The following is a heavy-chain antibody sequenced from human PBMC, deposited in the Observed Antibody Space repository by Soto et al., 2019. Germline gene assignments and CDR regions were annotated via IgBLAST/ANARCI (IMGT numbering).Heavy chain of an antibody. D-gene: IGHD4-17*01. Sequence: SETLSLTCAVYGGSFSGYYWSWIRQPPGKGLEWIGEINHSGSTNYNPSLKSRVTISVDTSKNQFSLKLSSVTAADTAVYYCARGDAHYGDYVGFDYWGQGTLVTVSS. V-gene: IGHV4-34*01. CDR2: INHSGST. CDR1: GGSFSGYY. CDR3: ARGDAHYGDYVGFDY. J-gene: IGHJ4*02.